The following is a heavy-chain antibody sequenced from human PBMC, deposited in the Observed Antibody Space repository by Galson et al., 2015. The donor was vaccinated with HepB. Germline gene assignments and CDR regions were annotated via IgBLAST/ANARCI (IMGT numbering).Heavy chain of an antibody. D-gene: IGHD3-22*01. V-gene: IGHV3-30*18. Sequence: SLRLSCAASGFTFSSYGMHWVRQAPGKGLEWVAVISYDGSNKYYADSVKGRFTISRDNSKNTLYLQMNSLRAEDTAVYYCAKEFEDYYDSSGYYPPDYWGQGTLVTVSS. J-gene: IGHJ4*02. CDR2: ISYDGSNK. CDR1: GFTFSSYG. CDR3: AKEFEDYYDSSGYYPPDY.